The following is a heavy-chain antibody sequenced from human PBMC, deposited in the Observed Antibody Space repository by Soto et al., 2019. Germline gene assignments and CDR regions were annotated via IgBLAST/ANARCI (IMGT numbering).Heavy chain of an antibody. CDR2: ISSSSSYI. D-gene: IGHD3-10*01. CDR1: GFTFSSYS. V-gene: IGHV3-21*01. J-gene: IGHJ6*02. CDR3: ARDIQGFGDYYYYGMDV. Sequence: EVQLVESGGGLVKPGGSLRLSCAASGFTFSSYSMNWVRQAPGKGLEWVSSISSSSSYIYYAASVKGRFTISRDNAKNSLYLQRNSLRAEDTAAYYCARDIQGFGDYYYYGMDVWGQGTTVAVSS.